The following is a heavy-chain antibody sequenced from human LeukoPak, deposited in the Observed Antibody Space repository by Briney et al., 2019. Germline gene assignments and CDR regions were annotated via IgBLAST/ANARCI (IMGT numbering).Heavy chain of an antibody. CDR2: ITSTGSTI. D-gene: IGHD6-13*01. J-gene: IGHJ4*02. Sequence: PGGSLRLSCAASGFTFSSYEMNWVRQAPGKGLEWVSYITSTGSTIYYADSVKGRFTISRDNAKNSLYLQMNSLRAEDTAVYYCARDRTYSDSSSYPTFDYWGQGTLVTVSS. CDR3: ARDRTYSDSSSYPTFDY. V-gene: IGHV3-48*03. CDR1: GFTFSSYE.